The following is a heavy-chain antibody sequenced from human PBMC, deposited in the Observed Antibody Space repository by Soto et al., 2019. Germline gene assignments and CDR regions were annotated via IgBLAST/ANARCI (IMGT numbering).Heavy chain of an antibody. J-gene: IGHJ4*02. CDR2: ISSSSTCI. CDR1: GFTFNAYT. V-gene: IGHV3-21*06. D-gene: IGHD4-17*01. Sequence: PGGSLRLSCILSGFTFNAYTMNWVRQAPGKGLEWVSSISSSSTCIYYADSVKGRFTISRDNTNNSLYLQMNSLTTDDTGLYYCASAVTMGWSPQGYWGQGTPVTVSS. CDR3: ASAVTMGWSPQGY.